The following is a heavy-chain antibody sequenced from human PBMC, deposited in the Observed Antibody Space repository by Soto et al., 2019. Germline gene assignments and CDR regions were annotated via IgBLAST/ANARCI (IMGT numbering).Heavy chain of an antibody. CDR2: IYYSGRT. V-gene: IGHV4-59*08. CDR1: GGSISSYY. Sequence: TSETLSLTCTVSGGSISSYYWSWIRQPPGKGLEWIGYIYYSGRTNYNPSLKSRVTISVDTSKNQFSLKLSSVTAADTAVYYCARQASYFDYWGQGTLVTVSS. CDR3: ARQASYFDY. J-gene: IGHJ4*02.